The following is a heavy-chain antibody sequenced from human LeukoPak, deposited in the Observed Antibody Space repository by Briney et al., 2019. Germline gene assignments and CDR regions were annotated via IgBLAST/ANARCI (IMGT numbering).Heavy chain of an antibody. J-gene: IGHJ4*02. CDR2: IKTDGRST. CDR3: ARGRIGGWTDY. D-gene: IGHD6-19*01. V-gene: IGHV3-74*01. CDR1: GFTFSDYW. Sequence: GRSLRLSCAASGFTFSDYWMHWVRQAPGKGLVWVSRIKTDGRSTNYADSVKGRFTISRDNAKNTLYLQMNSLRAEDTAVYYCARGRIGGWTDYWGQGTLVTVSS.